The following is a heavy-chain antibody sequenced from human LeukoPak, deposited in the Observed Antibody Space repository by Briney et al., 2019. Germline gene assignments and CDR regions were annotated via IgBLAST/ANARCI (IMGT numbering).Heavy chain of an antibody. V-gene: IGHV3-21*04. D-gene: IGHD4-11*01. Sequence: GGSLRLSCAASGFTFSSYSMNWVRQAPGKGLEWVSSISSSSSYIYYADSVKGRFTISRDNAKNSLYLQMNSLRVEDTALYYCAKWPFRHYTQGGSIDYWGQGTLVTVSS. CDR1: GFTFSSYS. CDR2: ISSSSSYI. J-gene: IGHJ4*02. CDR3: AKWPFRHYTQGGSIDY.